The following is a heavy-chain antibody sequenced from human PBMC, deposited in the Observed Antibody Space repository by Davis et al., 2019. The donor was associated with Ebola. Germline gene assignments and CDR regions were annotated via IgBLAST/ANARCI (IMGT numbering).Heavy chain of an antibody. V-gene: IGHV3-21*01. D-gene: IGHD3-3*01. Sequence: PGGSLRLSCAVSGFTFSVYSMHWVRQAPGKGPEWVATISASGAYRYYAESLEGRFSISRDNTKDVLFLQLNNLRVDDTAVYYCATQITGDISNYDYDGLDVWGQGTTLTVSS. CDR3: ATQITGDISNYDYDGLDV. J-gene: IGHJ6*02. CDR1: GFTFSVYS. CDR2: ISASGAYR.